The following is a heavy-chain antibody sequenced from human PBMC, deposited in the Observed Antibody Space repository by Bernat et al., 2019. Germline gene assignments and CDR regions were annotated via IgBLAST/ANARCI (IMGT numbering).Heavy chain of an antibody. CDR3: AREVLLIYIWGSYRIFDY. CDR2: IWYDGSNK. Sequence: QVQLVESGGGVVQPGRSLRLSCAASGFTFSSYGMHWVRQAPGKGLEWVAVIWYDGSNKYYADSVKGRFTISRDNSKNTLYLQMNSLRAEDTAVYYCAREVLLIYIWGSYRIFDYWGQGTLVTVSS. D-gene: IGHD3-16*02. J-gene: IGHJ4*02. V-gene: IGHV3-33*01. CDR1: GFTFSSYG.